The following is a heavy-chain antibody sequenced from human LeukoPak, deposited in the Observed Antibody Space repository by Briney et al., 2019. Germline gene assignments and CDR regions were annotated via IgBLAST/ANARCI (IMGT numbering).Heavy chain of an antibody. CDR3: TRVGIAIIGSDLVDY. CDR1: GFTFGDYA. V-gene: IGHV3-49*04. Sequence: PGGSLRLSCTGSGFTFGDYAMSWVRQAPGKGLEWVGFIRSKTYGGAADYATSVKGRFTIFREDSNSIAYLQMNSLQTEDTAMYYCTRVGIAIIGSDLVDYWGQGTLVTVSS. J-gene: IGHJ4*02. CDR2: IRSKTYGGAA. D-gene: IGHD2-21*01.